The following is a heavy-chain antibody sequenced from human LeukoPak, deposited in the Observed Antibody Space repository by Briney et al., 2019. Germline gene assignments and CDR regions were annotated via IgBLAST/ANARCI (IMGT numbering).Heavy chain of an antibody. CDR2: INPNSGNT. Sequence: ASVKVSCKASGYTFTGYYMHWVRQAPGQGLEWMGWINPNSGNTGYAQKFQGRVTMTRNTSISTAYMELSSLRSEDTAVYYCARVCRGSCYSRAKNWFDPWGQGTLVTVSS. J-gene: IGHJ5*02. V-gene: IGHV1-8*02. D-gene: IGHD2-15*01. CDR3: ARVCRGSCYSRAKNWFDP. CDR1: GYTFTGYY.